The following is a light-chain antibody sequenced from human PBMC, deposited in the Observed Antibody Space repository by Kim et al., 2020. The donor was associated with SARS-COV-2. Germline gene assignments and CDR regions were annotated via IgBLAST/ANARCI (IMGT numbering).Light chain of an antibody. J-gene: IGLJ1*01. CDR1: GRDIGVSIY. V-gene: IGLV2-14*03. Sequence: GHSITISGTGTGRDIGVSIYVSWYQQPPGKAPKLMIYDVSEPPPGVSTRFSGSKSGNAASLTISGLQAEDEADYYCCSYTTSSTYVFGTGTKVTVL. CDR2: DVS. CDR3: CSYTTSSTYV.